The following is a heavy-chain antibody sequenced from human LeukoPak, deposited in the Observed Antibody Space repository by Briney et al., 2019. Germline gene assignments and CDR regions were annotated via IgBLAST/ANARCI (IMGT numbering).Heavy chain of an antibody. CDR3: ARDNSVRDEAWWFNP. Sequence: SVKVSCKAFGYTFTSNYMHWVPQAPGQGPECMGVISPSGGSTTYAQKFQGRVTLTRDMSTSTDYLELSSLRSEDTAVYYCARDNSVRDEAWWFNPWGQGTLVTVSS. D-gene: IGHD5-24*01. CDR1: GYTFTSNY. V-gene: IGHV1-46*01. CDR2: ISPSGGST. J-gene: IGHJ5*02.